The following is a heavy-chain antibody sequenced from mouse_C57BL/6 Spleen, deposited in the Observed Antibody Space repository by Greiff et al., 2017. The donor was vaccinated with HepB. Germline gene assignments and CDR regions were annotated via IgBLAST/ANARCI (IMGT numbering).Heavy chain of an antibody. V-gene: IGHV1-4*01. CDR2: INPSSGYT. J-gene: IGHJ2*01. D-gene: IGHD4-1*01. CDR1: GYTFTSYT. Sequence: QVHVKQSGAELARPGASVKMSCKASGYTFTSYTMHWVKQRPGQGLEWIGYINPSSGYTKYNQKFKDKATLTADKSSSTAYMQLSSLTSEDSAVYYCARWEGFDYWGQGTTLTVSS. CDR3: ARWEGFDY.